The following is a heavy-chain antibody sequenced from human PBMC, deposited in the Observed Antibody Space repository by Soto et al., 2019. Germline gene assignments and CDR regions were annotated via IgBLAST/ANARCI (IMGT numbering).Heavy chain of an antibody. CDR2: INAGNGNT. V-gene: IGHV1-3*01. J-gene: IGHJ6*02. Sequence: ASVKVSCKASGYTSTSYAMHWVRQAPGQRLEWMGWINAGNGNTKYSQMFQGRVTITRDTSASTAYMELSSLRSEDTAVYYCASSYYYDSSGYSSLYYYYGMDVWGQGTTVTVS. D-gene: IGHD3-22*01. CDR1: GYTSTSYA. CDR3: ASSYYYDSSGYSSLYYYYGMDV.